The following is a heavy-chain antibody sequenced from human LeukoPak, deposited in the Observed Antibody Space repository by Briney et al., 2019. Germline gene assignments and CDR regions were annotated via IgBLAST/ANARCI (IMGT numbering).Heavy chain of an antibody. CDR3: AKEALYYDILTGYPYAHFVY. CDR1: GFTFSSYA. D-gene: IGHD3-9*01. Sequence: PGGSLRLSCAASGFTFSSYAMSWVRQAPGKGLEWVSAISGSGGSTYYADSVKGRFTISRDNSKNTLYLQMNSLRAEDTAVYYCAKEALYYDILTGYPYAHFVYWGQGTLVTVSS. J-gene: IGHJ4*02. CDR2: ISGSGGST. V-gene: IGHV3-23*01.